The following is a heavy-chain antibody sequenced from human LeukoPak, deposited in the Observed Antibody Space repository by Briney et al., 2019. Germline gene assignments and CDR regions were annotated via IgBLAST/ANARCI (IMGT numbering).Heavy chain of an antibody. Sequence: ASVKVSCKASGGTFSSYAISWVRQAPGQGLEWMGRIIPILGIANYAQKFQGRVTITADKSTSTAFMELSSLRSEDTAVYYCAGDNSNYVTYYYGLDVWGQGTTVTVSS. J-gene: IGHJ6*02. CDR3: AGDNSNYVTYYYGLDV. CDR2: IIPILGIA. CDR1: GGTFSSYA. V-gene: IGHV1-69*04. D-gene: IGHD4-11*01.